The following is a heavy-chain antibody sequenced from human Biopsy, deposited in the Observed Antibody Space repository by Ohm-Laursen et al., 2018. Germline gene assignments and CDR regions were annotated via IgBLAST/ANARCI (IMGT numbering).Heavy chain of an antibody. CDR1: GFTFSGFS. CDR3: TRAEAGSGSLLYFDY. CDR2: ISASGNHI. J-gene: IGHJ4*02. Sequence: SLRLSCAATGFTFSGFSMNWVRQAPGKGLEWVSSISASGNHIYYTDSVKGRFTVSRDNGKNTVFLQMNSLRAEDTAVYYCTRAEAGSGSLLYFDYWGQGTLVTVSS. D-gene: IGHD3-10*01. V-gene: IGHV3-21*01.